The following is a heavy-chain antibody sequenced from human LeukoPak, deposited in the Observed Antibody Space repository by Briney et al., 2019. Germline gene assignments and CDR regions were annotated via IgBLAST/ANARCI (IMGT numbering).Heavy chain of an antibody. V-gene: IGHV1-8*01. D-gene: IGHD7-27*01. CDR1: GYTFSSYD. J-gene: IGHJ5*02. Sequence: ASVKVSCKTSGYTFSSYDINWVRQATGQGLEWMGWMNPNGGETGFAQNFQGRVTLTKNTSITTAYMELSSLRSEDTAVYYCARGDPWGFDPWGQGTLVTVSS. CDR3: ARGDPWGFDP. CDR2: MNPNGGET.